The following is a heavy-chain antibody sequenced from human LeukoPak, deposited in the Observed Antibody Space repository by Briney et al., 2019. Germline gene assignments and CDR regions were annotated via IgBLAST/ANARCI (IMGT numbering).Heavy chain of an antibody. CDR3: ARVVPIVSKAFLFDY. CDR1: GVSISSGGYY. D-gene: IGHD5/OR15-5a*01. Sequence: PSETLSLTCTVSGVSISSGGYYWSWIRQSPEKGLEWIAYIYYSGIAYYNPSLESRVTISVDTSRNQFSLKLRSVTAADTAVYYCARVVPIVSKAFLFDYWGQGTLVTVSS. J-gene: IGHJ4*02. V-gene: IGHV4-30-4*01. CDR2: IYYSGIA.